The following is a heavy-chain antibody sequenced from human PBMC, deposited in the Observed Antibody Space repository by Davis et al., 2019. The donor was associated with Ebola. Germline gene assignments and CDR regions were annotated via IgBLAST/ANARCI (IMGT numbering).Heavy chain of an antibody. J-gene: IGHJ5*02. CDR3: ARVGQRDNWFDP. V-gene: IGHV4-59*01. Sequence: MPSETLSLTCTVSGGSISSYYWSWIRQPPGKGLEWIGDIYYTGSAYYNPSLMSRVKISADTSKNQFSLKLSSVTAADTAVYYCARVGQRDNWFDPWGQGTLVTVSS. CDR1: GGSISSYY. D-gene: IGHD6-25*01. CDR2: IYYTGSA.